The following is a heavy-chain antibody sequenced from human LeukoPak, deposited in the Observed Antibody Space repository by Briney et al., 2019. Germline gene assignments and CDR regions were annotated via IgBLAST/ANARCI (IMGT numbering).Heavy chain of an antibody. CDR1: GYTFTSYD. V-gene: IGHV1-8*01. CDR2: MNPNSGNT. Sequence: ASVKVSCKASGYTFTSYDINWVRQATGQGLEWMGWMNPNSGNTGHAQKFQGRVTMTRNTSISTAYMELSSLRSEDTAVYYCARSPSRERKWIQLCSPNFDYWGQGTLVTVSS. CDR3: ARSPSRERKWIQLCSPNFDY. D-gene: IGHD5-18*01. J-gene: IGHJ4*02.